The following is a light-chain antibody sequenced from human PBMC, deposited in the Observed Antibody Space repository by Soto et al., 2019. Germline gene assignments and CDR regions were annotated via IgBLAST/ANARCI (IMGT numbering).Light chain of an antibody. CDR1: SSDVGSYNY. J-gene: IGLJ1*01. V-gene: IGLV2-14*01. CDR2: EVS. CDR3: ASHAGDHYV. Sequence: QSVLTQPASVSGSPGQSITISCTGTSSDVGSYNYVSWYQQHPGNAPQLMIYEVSNRPSGVSNRFSGSKSGNTASLTISGLQAEDEGVYYCASHAGDHYVFGTGTKVTVL.